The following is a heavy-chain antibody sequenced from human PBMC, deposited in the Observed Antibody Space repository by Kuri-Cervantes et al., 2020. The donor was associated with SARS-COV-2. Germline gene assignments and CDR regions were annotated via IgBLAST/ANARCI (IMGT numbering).Heavy chain of an antibody. CDR2: INHSGST. Sequence: SQTLSLTCAVYGGSFSGYYWSWIHQPPGKGLEWIGEINHSGSTNYNPSLKSRVTISVDTSKNQFSLKLSSVTAADTAVYYCARGRSPGYWGQGTLVTVSS. CDR1: GGSFSGYY. V-gene: IGHV4-34*01. J-gene: IGHJ4*02. CDR3: ARGRSPGY.